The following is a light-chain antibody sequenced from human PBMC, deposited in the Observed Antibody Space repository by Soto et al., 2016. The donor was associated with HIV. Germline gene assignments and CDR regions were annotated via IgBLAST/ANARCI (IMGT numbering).Light chain of an antibody. J-gene: IGLJ2*01. CDR1: KLGDKY. Sequence: SYELTQPPSVSVSPGQTASITCSGDKLGDKYACWYQQKPGQSPVLVIYQDNKRPSGIPERFSGSNSGNTATLTISETQAMDEADYYCQAWDTTVVFGGGTKLTVL. CDR2: QDN. V-gene: IGLV3-1*01. CDR3: QAWDTTVV.